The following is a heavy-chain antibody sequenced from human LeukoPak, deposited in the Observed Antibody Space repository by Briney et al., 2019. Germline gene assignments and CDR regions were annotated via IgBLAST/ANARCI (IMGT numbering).Heavy chain of an antibody. V-gene: IGHV1-69*13. CDR2: IIPIFGTA. J-gene: IGHJ6*02. D-gene: IGHD6-6*01. CDR3: ARLDEYSSSSRYYGMDI. Sequence: SVKVSCKASGGTFSSYGISWVRQAPGQGLEWMGGIIPIFGTANYAQKFQGRVTITADESTSTAYMELSSLRSEDTAVYYCARLDEYSSSSRYYGMDIRGQGTTVTVSS. CDR1: GGTFSSYG.